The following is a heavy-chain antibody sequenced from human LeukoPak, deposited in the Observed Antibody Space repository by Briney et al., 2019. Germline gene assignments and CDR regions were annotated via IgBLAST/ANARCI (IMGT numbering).Heavy chain of an antibody. D-gene: IGHD3-22*01. V-gene: IGHV4-59*01. CDR1: GGSISSYY. Sequence: ASETLSHTCTVSGGSISSYYWSWIRQPPGKGLEWIGNIYDSGSTNYNPSLKSRVTISVDTSKNQCSLKLSSVTAADTAVYYCARQSISGSSLSYFDYWGQGTLVNVSS. CDR3: ARQSISGSSLSYFDY. CDR2: IYDSGST. J-gene: IGHJ4*02.